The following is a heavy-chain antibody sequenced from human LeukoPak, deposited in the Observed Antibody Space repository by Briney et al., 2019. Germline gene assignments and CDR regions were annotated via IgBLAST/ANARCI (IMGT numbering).Heavy chain of an antibody. CDR1: GYTFTSYY. V-gene: IGHV1-46*01. CDR3: ARAVVGATRGIDY. J-gene: IGHJ4*02. Sequence: ASAKVSCKASGYTFTSYYMHWVRQAPGQGLEWMGIINPSGGSTSYAQKFQGRVTMTRDTSTSTVYMELSSLRSDDTAVYYCARAVVGATRGIDYWGQGTLVTVSS. CDR2: INPSGGST. D-gene: IGHD1-26*01.